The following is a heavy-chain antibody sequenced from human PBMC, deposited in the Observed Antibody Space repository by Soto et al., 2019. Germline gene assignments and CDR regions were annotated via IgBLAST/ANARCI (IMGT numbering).Heavy chain of an antibody. CDR1: GGTFSSYA. J-gene: IGHJ4*02. CDR3: TRDRGRRYNDGRGYYYSAY. V-gene: IGHV1-69*01. Sequence: QEHLVQSGAEVKKPGSSVKVSCKASGGTFSSYAISWVRQAPGQGLEWMGGFIPIFGTTNYAQKFQGRVTITADESSSTAYMELSSLRSEDTAVYYCTRDRGRRYNDGRGYYYSAYWGQGTLVTVSS. D-gene: IGHD3-22*01. CDR2: FIPIFGTT.